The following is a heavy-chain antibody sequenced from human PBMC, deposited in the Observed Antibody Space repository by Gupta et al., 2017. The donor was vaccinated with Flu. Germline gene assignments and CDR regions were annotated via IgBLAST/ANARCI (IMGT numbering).Heavy chain of an antibody. Sequence: YSMNWVRRAPGKGLESVSSISSTSSYIKYGDSVKGRFTVSRDGAKNSLYLQMNSLRAEDTATYYCARVRGGVVTGPLDIWGQGTMVTVSS. CDR1: YS. D-gene: IGHD3-10*01. V-gene: IGHV3-21*04. CDR2: ISSTSSYI. J-gene: IGHJ3*02. CDR3: ARVRGGVVTGPLDI.